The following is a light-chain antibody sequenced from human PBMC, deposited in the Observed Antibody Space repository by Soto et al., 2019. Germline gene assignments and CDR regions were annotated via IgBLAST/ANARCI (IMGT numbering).Light chain of an antibody. CDR1: SSNIGGNA. CDR3: AAWDDSLSGYV. V-gene: IGLV1-44*01. Sequence: QSVLTQPPSASGTPGRRVTIPCSGGSSNIGGNAVNWYQQLPGTTPKLLIYSNNQRPSGVPDRFSGSKSGTSASLAISGLQSEDEADYYCAAWDDSLSGYVFGTGTKVTVL. CDR2: SNN. J-gene: IGLJ1*01.